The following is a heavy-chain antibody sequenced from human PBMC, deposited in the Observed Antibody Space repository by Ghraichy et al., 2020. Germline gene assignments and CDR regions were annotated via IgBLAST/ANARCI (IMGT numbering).Heavy chain of an antibody. CDR1: GYTFTSYY. CDR3: ARDRDYDSSGYYGYYYYMDV. J-gene: IGHJ6*03. V-gene: IGHV1-46*01. D-gene: IGHD3-22*01. Sequence: ASVKVSCKASGYTFTSYYMHWVRQAPGQGLEWMGIINPSGGSTSYAQKFQGRVTMTRDTSTSTVYMELSSLRSEDTAVYYCARDRDYDSSGYYGYYYYMDVWGKGTTVTVSS. CDR2: INPSGGST.